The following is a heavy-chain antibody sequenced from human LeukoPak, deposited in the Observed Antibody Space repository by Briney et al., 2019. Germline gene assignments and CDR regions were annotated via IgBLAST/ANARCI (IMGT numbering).Heavy chain of an antibody. CDR3: ARDFGAPAP. Sequence: GGSLRLSCAASGFTFSNYWMHWVRQAPGKGLVWVSRINGVGSRTNYADSVKGRFTISRDNAKNTLYLQMSILRVEDTALYYCARDFGAPAPWGQGTLVTVSS. D-gene: IGHD3-3*01. CDR2: INGVGSRT. J-gene: IGHJ5*02. V-gene: IGHV3-74*01. CDR1: GFTFSNYW.